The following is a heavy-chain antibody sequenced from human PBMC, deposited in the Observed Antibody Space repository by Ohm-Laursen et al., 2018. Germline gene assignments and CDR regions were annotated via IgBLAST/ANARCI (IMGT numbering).Heavy chain of an antibody. Sequence: GASVKVSCKASGYTFTAYYIHWVRQAPGQGLEWMGWIDPNSGGTNYAQKFQGRVTMTRDTSISTAYMELSSLRSDDTAVYYCASGWGPRHADYWGQGTLVTVSS. V-gene: IGHV1-2*02. J-gene: IGHJ4*02. D-gene: IGHD1-26*01. CDR2: IDPNSGGT. CDR1: GYTFTAYY. CDR3: ASGWGPRHADY.